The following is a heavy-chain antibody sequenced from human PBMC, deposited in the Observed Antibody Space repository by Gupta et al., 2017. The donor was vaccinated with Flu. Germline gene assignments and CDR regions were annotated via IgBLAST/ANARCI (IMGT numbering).Heavy chain of an antibody. J-gene: IGHJ3*02. Sequence: QGQLVQSGAEVRKPGSSVKVSCKASGVTFSSYAISGVRQAPGQGLEWMGGIIPIFGTTNYAQKFQGRVTVTADKSASTAYMELSSLRSEDTAMYYCARNYYGSGTYWSDAFDIWGQGTVVTVSP. CDR3: ARNYYGSGTYWSDAFDI. D-gene: IGHD3-10*01. CDR2: IIPIFGTT. V-gene: IGHV1-69*06. CDR1: GVTFSSYA.